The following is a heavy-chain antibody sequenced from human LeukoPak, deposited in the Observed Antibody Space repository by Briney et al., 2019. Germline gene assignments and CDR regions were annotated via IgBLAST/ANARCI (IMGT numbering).Heavy chain of an antibody. Sequence: GGSLRLSCAASGFTFSTYVMHWVRQARGKGLEWVAVISYDGSNKYYADSVQGRFIISRDNSKNTLYLQMNSLRTGDTAVYYCAKADSSGWYNLDYWGQGTLVTVSS. V-gene: IGHV3-30*18. D-gene: IGHD6-19*01. CDR1: GFTFSTYV. CDR2: ISYDGSNK. J-gene: IGHJ4*02. CDR3: AKADSSGWYNLDY.